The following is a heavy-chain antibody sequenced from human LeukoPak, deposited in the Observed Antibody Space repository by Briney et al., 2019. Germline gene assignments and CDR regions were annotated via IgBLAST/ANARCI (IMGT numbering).Heavy chain of an antibody. D-gene: IGHD6-13*01. CDR3: ARLGFQMGSRAPIDY. CDR2: IYPGDSDT. V-gene: IGHV5-51*01. CDR1: GYSFNTDW. J-gene: IGHJ4*02. Sequence: GESLKISCKGSGYSFNTDWIGWVRQMTGKGLEWMGIIYPGDSDTRYSPSFQGQVTISADKSISTAYLQWSSLKASDTAMYCCARLGFQMGSRAPIDYWGQGTLVTVSS.